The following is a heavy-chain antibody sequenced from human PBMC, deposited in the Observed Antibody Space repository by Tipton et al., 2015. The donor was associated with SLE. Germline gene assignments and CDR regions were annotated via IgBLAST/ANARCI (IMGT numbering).Heavy chain of an antibody. CDR1: GFSFSSYG. Sequence: SLRLSCAASGFSFSSYGISWVRQAPGKGLEWVSAISGSGDTDYADSVKGRFTISRDNSKNTLYLQMNSLRAEDTAVYYCAKDSVAVLGAGSFDIWGQGTMVTVSS. CDR3: AKDSVAVLGAGSFDI. CDR2: ISGSGDT. D-gene: IGHD3-16*01. J-gene: IGHJ3*02. V-gene: IGHV3-23*01.